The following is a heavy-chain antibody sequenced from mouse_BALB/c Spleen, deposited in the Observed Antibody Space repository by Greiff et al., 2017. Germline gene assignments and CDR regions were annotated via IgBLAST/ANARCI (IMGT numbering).Heavy chain of an antibody. CDR1: GFSLTGYG. J-gene: IGHJ2*01. V-gene: IGHV2-6-7*01. CDR3: ARGRGRDDGSSFDY. D-gene: IGHD1-1*01. CDR2: IWGDGST. Sequence: VMLVESGPGLVAPSQSLSITCTVSGFSLTGYGVNWVRQPPGKGLEWLGMIWGDGSTDYNSALKSRLSISKDNSKSQVFLKMNSLQTDDTARYYCARGRGRDDGSSFDYWGQGTTLTVSS.